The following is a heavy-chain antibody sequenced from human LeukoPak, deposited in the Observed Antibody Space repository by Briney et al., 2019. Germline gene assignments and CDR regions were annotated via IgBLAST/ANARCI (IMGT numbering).Heavy chain of an antibody. CDR3: ARDNRLMVRGVHYYYGMDV. CDR2: IYHSGST. CDR1: GGSISSGGYS. D-gene: IGHD3-10*01. V-gene: IGHV4-30-2*01. J-gene: IGHJ6*02. Sequence: SETLSLTCAVSGGSISSGGYSWSWIRQPPGKGLEWIGYIYHSGSTYYNPSLKSRVTISVDRSKNQFSLKLSSVTAADTAVYYCARDNRLMVRGVHYYYGMDVWGQGATVTVSS.